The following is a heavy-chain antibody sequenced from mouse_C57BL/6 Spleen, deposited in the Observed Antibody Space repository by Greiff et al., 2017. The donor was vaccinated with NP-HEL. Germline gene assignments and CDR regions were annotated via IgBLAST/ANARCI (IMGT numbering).Heavy chain of an antibody. Sequence: VQLQQSGAELARPGASVKMSCKASGYTFTSYTMHWVKQRPGQGLEWIGYINPSSGYTKYNQKFKDKATLTADKSSSTAYMQLSSLTSEDSAVYYCARSYGNLYYAMDYWGQGTSVTVSS. V-gene: IGHV1-4*01. CDR2: INPSSGYT. J-gene: IGHJ4*01. CDR3: ARSYGNLYYAMDY. D-gene: IGHD2-1*01. CDR1: GYTFTSYT.